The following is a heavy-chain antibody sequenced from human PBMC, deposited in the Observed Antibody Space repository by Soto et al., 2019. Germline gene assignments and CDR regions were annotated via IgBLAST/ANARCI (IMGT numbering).Heavy chain of an antibody. Sequence: XPVKVACKASGYPFTSYGIIWVRQSPGEGLEWMGWISAYNGNTNYAQKLQGRVTMTTDTSTSTAYMELRSLRSDDTAVYYCARDSDGNYDFWSGYYSEAPYYYYGMDVWGQGTTVTV. V-gene: IGHV1-18*01. CDR3: ARDSDGNYDFWSGYYSEAPYYYYGMDV. CDR2: ISAYNGNT. CDR1: GYPFTSYG. D-gene: IGHD3-3*01. J-gene: IGHJ6*02.